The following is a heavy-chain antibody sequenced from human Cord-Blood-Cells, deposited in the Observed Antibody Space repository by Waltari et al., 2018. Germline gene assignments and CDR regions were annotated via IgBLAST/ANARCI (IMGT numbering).Heavy chain of an antibody. D-gene: IGHD3-22*01. V-gene: IGHV4-34*01. J-gene: IGHJ6*02. CDR1: GGSFSGYY. CDR3: ARGASSGYYYYYYYGMDV. Sequence: QVQLQQWGAGLLKPSETLSLTCAVYGGSFSGYYWSWIGRPPGKGLEWLGELNHSGSTNYNPSLKSRVTISVDTSKNQFSLKLSSVTAADTAVYYCARGASSGYYYYYYYGMDVWGQGTTVTVSS. CDR2: LNHSGST.